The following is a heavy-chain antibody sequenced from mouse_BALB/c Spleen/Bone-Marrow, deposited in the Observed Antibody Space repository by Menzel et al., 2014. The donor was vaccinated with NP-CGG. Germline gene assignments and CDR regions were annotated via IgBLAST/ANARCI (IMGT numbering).Heavy chain of an antibody. D-gene: IGHD1-1*01. V-gene: IGHV5-6*01. CDR3: GRNYXXSXYYXDY. CDR1: RFTFSSYG. Sequence: EVQLVESGGDLVKPGGSLKLSCVASRFTFSSYGMSWVRQTPDKRLEWVATISSGGSYTYYPDSVKGRFTISRDNAKNTLYLQMSSLKSEDTAMYYCGRNYXXSXYYXDYWGQGTTLTVSS. CDR2: ISSGGSYT. J-gene: IGHJ2*01.